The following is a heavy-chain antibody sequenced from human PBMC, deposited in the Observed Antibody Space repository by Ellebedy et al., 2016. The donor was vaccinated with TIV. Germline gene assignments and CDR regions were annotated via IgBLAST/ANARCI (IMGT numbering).Heavy chain of an antibody. Sequence: GESLKISCAASGFTFSSYEMNWVRQAPGKGLEWVANIKQDGSEKYYVDSVKGRFTISRDNAKNSLYLQMNSLRAEDTAVYYCARDSSSWFDPWGQGTLVTVSS. CDR1: GFTFSSYE. V-gene: IGHV3-7*03. CDR2: IKQDGSEK. J-gene: IGHJ5*02. CDR3: ARDSSSWFDP. D-gene: IGHD2-2*01.